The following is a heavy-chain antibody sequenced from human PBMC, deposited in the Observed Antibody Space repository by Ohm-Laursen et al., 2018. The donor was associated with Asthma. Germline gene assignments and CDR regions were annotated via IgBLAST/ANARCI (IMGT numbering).Heavy chain of an antibody. V-gene: IGHV3-15*01. CDR1: GFTFSNAW. J-gene: IGHJ3*02. CDR3: TTTIIGYSCYDWAFDI. CDR2: IKSKTDGGTT. Sequence: SLRLSCSASGFTFSNAWMSWVRQAPGKGLEWVGRIKSKTDGGTTDYAAPVKGRFTISRDDSKNTLYLQMNSLKTEDTAVYYCTTTIIGYSCYDWAFDIWGQGTMVTVSS. D-gene: IGHD5-12*01.